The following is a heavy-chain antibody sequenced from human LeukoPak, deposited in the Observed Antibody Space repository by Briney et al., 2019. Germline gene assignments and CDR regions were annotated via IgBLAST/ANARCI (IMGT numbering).Heavy chain of an antibody. Sequence: SETLSLTCTVSGVSISSYSYYWGWIRQPPGKGLEWIVCIYYSGSTYNNPSLKSRVTMSVDTSKNQFSLVLNSVTAADTAVYYCARTGYCSSASCSVVKQWLVRVYFDYWGQGTLVTVSS. CDR3: ARTGYCSSASCSVVKQWLVRVYFDY. J-gene: IGHJ4*02. CDR2: IYYSGST. CDR1: GVSISSYSYY. V-gene: IGHV4-39*01. D-gene: IGHD2-2*01.